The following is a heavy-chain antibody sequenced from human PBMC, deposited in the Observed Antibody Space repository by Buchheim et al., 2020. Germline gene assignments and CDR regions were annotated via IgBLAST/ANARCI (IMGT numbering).Heavy chain of an antibody. J-gene: IGHJ4*02. Sequence: QVQLVESGGGVVQPGRSLRLSCAASGFTFSSYGMHWVRQAPGKGLEWVAVIWYDGSNKYYADSVKGRFTISRDNSKNTLYLQMNSLRAEDTAVYYCAREQGRGTGTTQIDYWGQGTL. CDR3: AREQGRGTGTTQIDY. CDR1: GFTFSSYG. D-gene: IGHD1-7*01. V-gene: IGHV3-33*01. CDR2: IWYDGSNK.